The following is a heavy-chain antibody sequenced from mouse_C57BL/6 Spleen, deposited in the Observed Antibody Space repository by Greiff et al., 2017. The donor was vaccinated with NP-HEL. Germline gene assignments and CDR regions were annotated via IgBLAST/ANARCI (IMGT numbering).Heavy chain of an antibody. V-gene: IGHV3-6*01. D-gene: IGHD2-4*01. CDR2: ISYDGSN. CDR1: GYSITSGYY. J-gene: IGHJ3*01. CDR3: AREKDDYDVWAY. Sequence: EVKLEESGPGLVKPSQSLSLTCSVTGYSITSGYYWNWIRQSPGNKLEWMGYISYDGSNNYNPSLKNRISITRDTSKNQFFLKLNSVTTEDTATYYCAREKDDYDVWAYWGQGTLVTVSA.